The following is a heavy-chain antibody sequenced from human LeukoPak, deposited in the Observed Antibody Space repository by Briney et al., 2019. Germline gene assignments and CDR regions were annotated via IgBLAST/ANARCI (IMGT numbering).Heavy chain of an antibody. CDR1: GGSISSRSYY. J-gene: IGHJ4*02. D-gene: IGHD3-9*01. V-gene: IGHV4-39*07. CDR3: AREAAHYDILTGYSPGDTLDY. CDR2: FYYSGST. Sequence: PSETLSLTCTVSGGSISSRSYYWGWIRQPPGKGLEWIGSFYYSGSTYYNPSLKSRVTISVDTSKNQFSLKLSSVTAADTAVYYCAREAAHYDILTGYSPGDTLDYWGQGTLVTVSS.